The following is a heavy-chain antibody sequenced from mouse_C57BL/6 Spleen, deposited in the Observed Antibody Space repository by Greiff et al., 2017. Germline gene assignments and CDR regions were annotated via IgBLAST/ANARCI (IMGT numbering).Heavy chain of an antibody. CDR3: ARGDGSSYWYFEV. Sequence: EVKLMESGPGLVKPSQSLSLTCSVTGYSITSGYYWNWIRQFPGNKLEWMGYISYDGSNNYNPSLKNRISITRDTSKNQFFLKLNSVTTEDTATYYCARGDGSSYWYFEVWGTGTTVTVSS. CDR1: GYSITSGYY. CDR2: ISYDGSN. V-gene: IGHV3-6*01. J-gene: IGHJ1*03. D-gene: IGHD1-1*01.